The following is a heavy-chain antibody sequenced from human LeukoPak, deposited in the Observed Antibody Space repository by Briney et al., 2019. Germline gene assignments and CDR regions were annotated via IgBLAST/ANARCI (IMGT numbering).Heavy chain of an antibody. Sequence: GGSLRLSCAASGFTFSSYAMSWVRQAPGKGLEWVSAISGSGGSTYYADSVKGRFTISRDNSKNTLYLQVNSLRAEDTAMYYCARNILFAFDIWGQGTTVTVSS. CDR1: GFTFSSYA. CDR3: ARNILFAFDI. CDR2: ISGSGGST. V-gene: IGHV3-23*01. D-gene: IGHD2/OR15-2a*01. J-gene: IGHJ3*02.